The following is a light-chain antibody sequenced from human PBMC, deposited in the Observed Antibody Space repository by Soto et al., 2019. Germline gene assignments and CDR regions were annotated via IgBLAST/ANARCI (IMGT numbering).Light chain of an antibody. Sequence: IVLTQSPGTLSLSPGERATLSCRASQSVTSSYLAWYQQRVGQAPRLLIYGASSRASGIPDRFSGSGSGTDFTLTISRLETEDFAVYYCQQYGGSLELTFGGGTKVEIK. V-gene: IGKV3-20*01. J-gene: IGKJ4*01. CDR1: QSVTSSY. CDR3: QQYGGSLELT. CDR2: GAS.